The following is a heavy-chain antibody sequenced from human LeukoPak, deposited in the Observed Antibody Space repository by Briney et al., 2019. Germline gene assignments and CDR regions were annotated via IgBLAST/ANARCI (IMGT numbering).Heavy chain of an antibody. CDR1: GYTFTGYY. Sequence: GASVKVSCRASGYTFTGYYMHWVRQAPGQGLEWMGWINPNSGGTNYAQKFQGRVTMTRDTSISTAYMELSRLRSDDTAVYYCARGYSSSPTAYYFDYWGQGTLVTVSS. V-gene: IGHV1-2*02. J-gene: IGHJ4*02. CDR2: INPNSGGT. D-gene: IGHD6-13*01. CDR3: ARGYSSSPTAYYFDY.